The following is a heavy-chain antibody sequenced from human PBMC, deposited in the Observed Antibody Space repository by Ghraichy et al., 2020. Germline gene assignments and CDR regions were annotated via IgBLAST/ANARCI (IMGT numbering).Heavy chain of an antibody. CDR1: GFDFAGYA. CDR2: IGDSGSRT. Sequence: GGSLRLSCAASGFDFAGYAMTWVRQAPGKGLEWVSTIGDSGSRTHYVDSVKGRFTVSRDNSRSALYLQLNSLRTEDTAVYYCAKEIRGSASLDYWGQGTLVTVSS. J-gene: IGHJ4*02. V-gene: IGHV3-23*01. CDR3: AKEIRGSASLDY. D-gene: IGHD3-10*01.